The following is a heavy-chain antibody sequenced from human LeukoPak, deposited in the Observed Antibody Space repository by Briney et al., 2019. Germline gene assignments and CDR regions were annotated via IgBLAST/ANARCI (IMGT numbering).Heavy chain of an antibody. CDR1: GGTFSSYA. CDR2: IIPISGTA. J-gene: IGHJ4*02. V-gene: IGHV1-69*05. CDR3: ACDTYYYDSSGYHEDY. Sequence: SVKVSCKASGGTFSSYAISWVRQAPGQGLEWMGRIIPISGTANYAQKFQGRVTITTDESTSTAYMELSSLRSEDTAVYYCACDTYYYDSSGYHEDYWGQGTLVTVSS. D-gene: IGHD3-22*01.